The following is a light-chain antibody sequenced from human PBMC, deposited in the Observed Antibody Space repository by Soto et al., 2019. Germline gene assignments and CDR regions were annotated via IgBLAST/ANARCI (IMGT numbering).Light chain of an antibody. CDR3: HQRSNWPPFT. V-gene: IGKV3-11*01. CDR2: DVS. Sequence: EIVLTQSPATLSLSPEERATLSCRASQSVSSYLAWYQQKPGQAPRLLIYDVSNRATGIPARFSGSGSGTDFTLTISSLEPEDFAVYYCHQRSNWPPFTFGPGTKVDIK. J-gene: IGKJ3*01. CDR1: QSVSSY.